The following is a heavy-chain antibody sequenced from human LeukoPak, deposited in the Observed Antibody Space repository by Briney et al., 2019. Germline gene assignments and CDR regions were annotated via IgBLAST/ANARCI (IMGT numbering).Heavy chain of an antibody. Sequence: GGSLRLSCAASGFTFSDYCMSWIRQAPGKGLEWVAYISSSGSTIYYADSVKGRFTISRDNAKNSLYLQMNSLRAEDTAVYYCASLYSSGWSGGFDPWGQGTLVTVSS. J-gene: IGHJ5*02. CDR1: GFTFSDYC. CDR2: ISSSGSTI. D-gene: IGHD6-19*01. V-gene: IGHV3-11*01. CDR3: ASLYSSGWSGGFDP.